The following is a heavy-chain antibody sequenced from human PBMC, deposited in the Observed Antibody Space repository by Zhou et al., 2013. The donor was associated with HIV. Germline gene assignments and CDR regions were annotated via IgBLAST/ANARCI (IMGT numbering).Heavy chain of an antibody. V-gene: IGHV1-69*05. J-gene: IGHJ4*02. D-gene: IGHD2-2*01. CDR1: GGTVSNYP. CDR2: TIPLFVTA. Sequence: QVQLVQSGAEVKKPGSSVKVSCKASGGTVSNYPITWVRQAPGQGLEWMGGTIPLFVTAIYAQKFQGRVTISTDESTNTVYMELSSLRSEDTAVYYCAREDTQGDQMLSYFDFWGQGTLVSVSS. CDR3: AREDTQGDQMLSYFDF.